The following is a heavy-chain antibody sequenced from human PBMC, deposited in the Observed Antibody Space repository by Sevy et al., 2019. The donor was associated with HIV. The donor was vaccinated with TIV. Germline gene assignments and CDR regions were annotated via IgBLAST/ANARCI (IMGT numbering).Heavy chain of an antibody. CDR2: IEQDGSDK. J-gene: IGHJ6*02. CDR3: ARDTGGIGMDV. V-gene: IGHV3-7*01. CDR1: GFTFSSHW. Sequence: GGSLRLSCATSGFTFSSHWMSWVRHAPGKGLEWVANIEQDGSDKYYVDSVKGRFTISRDNAKNSLSLQMNSLRAEDTAVYYCARDTGGIGMDVWGQGTTVTVSS. D-gene: IGHD6-13*01.